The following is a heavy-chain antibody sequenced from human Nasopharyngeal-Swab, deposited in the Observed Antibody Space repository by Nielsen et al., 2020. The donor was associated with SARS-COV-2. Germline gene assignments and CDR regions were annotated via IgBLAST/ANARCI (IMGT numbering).Heavy chain of an antibody. J-gene: IGHJ6*03. V-gene: IGHV3-7*01. D-gene: IGHD2-15*01. CDR1: GFTFSSYS. Sequence: GGSLRLSCAASGFTFSSYSMNWVRQAPGKGLEWVANINQDGSEEYYVASVKGRFTISRDNAKKTLYLQMNSLRAEDTAVYYCARTRYCSSGSCYMDVWGKGTTVTVSS. CDR2: INQDGSEE. CDR3: ARTRYCSSGSCYMDV.